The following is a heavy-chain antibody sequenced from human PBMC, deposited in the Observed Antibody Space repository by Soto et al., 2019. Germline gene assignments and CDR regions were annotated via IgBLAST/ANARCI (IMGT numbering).Heavy chain of an antibody. J-gene: IGHJ4*02. Sequence: EVQLVESGGGLVQPGGSLKLSCAASGFTFSGSAMHWVRQASGKGLEWVGRIRSKANSYATAYAGSVKGRFTISRDDSKNTAYLQMNSLKTEDTAVYYCTRQLGLKGDIADYWGQGTLVTVSS. CDR2: IRSKANSYAT. V-gene: IGHV3-73*02. D-gene: IGHD2-21*02. CDR3: TRQLGLKGDIADY. CDR1: GFTFSGSA.